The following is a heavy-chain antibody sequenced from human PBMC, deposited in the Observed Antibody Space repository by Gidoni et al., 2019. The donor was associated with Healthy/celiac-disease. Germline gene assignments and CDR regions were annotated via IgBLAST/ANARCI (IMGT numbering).Heavy chain of an antibody. Sequence: EVQLVESGGGLVKPGGSLRLSCAASGFTFSSYSMNWVRQAPGKGLEWVSSISSSSSYIYYADSVKGRFTISRDNAKNSLYLQMNSLRAEDTAVYYCARDPVDTAMVVDYWGQGTLVTVSS. CDR2: ISSSSSYI. J-gene: IGHJ4*02. CDR1: GFTFSSYS. CDR3: ARDPVDTAMVVDY. D-gene: IGHD5-18*01. V-gene: IGHV3-21*01.